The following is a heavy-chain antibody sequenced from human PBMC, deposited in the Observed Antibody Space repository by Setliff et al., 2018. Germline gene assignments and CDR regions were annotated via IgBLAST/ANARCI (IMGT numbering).Heavy chain of an antibody. CDR3: ASTDWGWGYYFDY. CDR1: GGSISSGPYY. CDR2: LYSSGST. V-gene: IGHV4-61*02. J-gene: IGHJ4*02. D-gene: IGHD7-27*01. Sequence: PSETLSLTRTVSGGSISSGPYYWNWFRQPAGKGLEWIGRLYSSGSTNYNPSLKSRVTISVDTSKNQFSLKLSSVTAADTAVYYCASTDWGWGYYFDYWGQGTLVTVSS.